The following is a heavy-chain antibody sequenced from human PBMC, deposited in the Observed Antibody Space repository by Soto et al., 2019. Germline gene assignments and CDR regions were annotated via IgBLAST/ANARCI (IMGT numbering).Heavy chain of an antibody. J-gene: IGHJ4*02. CDR2: IYYSGST. CDR1: GGSISSYY. D-gene: IGHD5-18*01. CDR3: ARDQDIAMATVFDY. Sequence: SETLSLTCTVSGGSISSYYWSWIRQPPGKGLEWIGYIYYSGSTNHNPSLKSRVTISVDTSKNQFSLKVSSVTAADTAVYYCARDQDIAMATVFDYWGQGTLVTVSS. V-gene: IGHV4-59*01.